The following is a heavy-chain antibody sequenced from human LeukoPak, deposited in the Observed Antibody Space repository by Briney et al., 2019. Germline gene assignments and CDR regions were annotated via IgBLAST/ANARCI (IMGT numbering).Heavy chain of an antibody. J-gene: IGHJ3*01. Sequence: GESLKISWKGSGYSFTSYWIGWGRQMPGKGLEWMGIIYPGDSDTRYSPSFPGQVTISADKSISHAYLQWSSLKASDTAMYYWARLRGWFEVRAFDVWGQGTMVTVSS. CDR3: ARLRGWFEVRAFDV. D-gene: IGHD6-19*01. CDR1: GYSFTSYW. V-gene: IGHV5-51*01. CDR2: IYPGDSDT.